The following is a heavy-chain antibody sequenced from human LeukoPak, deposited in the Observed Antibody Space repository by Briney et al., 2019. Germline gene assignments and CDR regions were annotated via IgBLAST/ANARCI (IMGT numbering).Heavy chain of an antibody. CDR1: GVSFNNYY. CDR2: INHSGYT. J-gene: IGHJ4*02. CDR3: TRMTTGHDY. Sequence: SETLSLTCAVSGVSFNNYYWSWVRQTPGKGLEWIGEINHSGYTNDSPSLKSRVTLSIDTSRKQFSLNLRSVTVADTGIYYCTRMTTGHDYWGQGTLVTVS. V-gene: IGHV4-34*01. D-gene: IGHD4-17*01.